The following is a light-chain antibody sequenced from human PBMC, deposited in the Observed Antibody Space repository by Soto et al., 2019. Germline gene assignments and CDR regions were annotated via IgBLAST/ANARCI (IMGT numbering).Light chain of an antibody. Sequence: DIQMAQSPSPLSASVGGRVTITCRASQSIRRRLAWYQQKPGKAPNLLIYDASSLESGVPSRFSGGGSGTEFTLTISSLQPEDFATYYCQQYNTYPWTFGQGTKVELK. CDR1: QSIRRR. J-gene: IGKJ1*01. CDR3: QQYNTYPWT. V-gene: IGKV1-5*01. CDR2: DAS.